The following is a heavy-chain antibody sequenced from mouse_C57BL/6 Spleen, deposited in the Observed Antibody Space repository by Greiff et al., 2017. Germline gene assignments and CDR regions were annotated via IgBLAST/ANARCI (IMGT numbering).Heavy chain of an antibody. CDR2: IDPSDSYT. V-gene: IGHV1-69*01. CDR1: GYTFTSYW. J-gene: IGHJ4*01. Sequence: QVQLQQPGAELVMPGASVKLSCKASGYTFTSYWMHWVKQRPGQGLEWIGEIDPSDSYTNYNQKFKGKSTLTVDKSSSTAYMQLSSLTSEDSAVYYCASAITTGTGAMDYWGQGTSVTVSS. CDR3: ASAITTGTGAMDY. D-gene: IGHD1-2*01.